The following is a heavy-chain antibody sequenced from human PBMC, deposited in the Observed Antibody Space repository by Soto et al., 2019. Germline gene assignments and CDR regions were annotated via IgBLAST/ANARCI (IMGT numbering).Heavy chain of an antibody. V-gene: IGHV4-34*01. Sequence: SETLSLTCGVSGGSLSGYFWSWIRQSPGKGLEWIGEINHSGSSNYNPSLRSRVTISVDTSKNQFSLKLKTVTAADTAVYYCARGLTPSVVVTANRTFAPWGPGALVTVS. CDR3: ARGLTPSVVVTANRTFAP. J-gene: IGHJ5*02. D-gene: IGHD2-21*02. CDR2: INHSGSS. CDR1: GGSLSGYF.